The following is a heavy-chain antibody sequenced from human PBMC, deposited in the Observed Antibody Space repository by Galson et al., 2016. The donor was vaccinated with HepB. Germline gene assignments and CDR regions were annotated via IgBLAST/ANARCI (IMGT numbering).Heavy chain of an antibody. V-gene: IGHV1-69*13. CDR3: VSLDIVAAPR. CDR1: GGAYRSYA. CDR2: IIPIFGTP. J-gene: IGHJ4*02. D-gene: IGHD5-12*01. Sequence: SVKVSFKASGGAYRSYAVTWVRQAPGQGLEWMGGIIPIFGTPNYAQKIQGRVAITADDSTNIVYMELSSLKSEDTAVYYCVSLDIVAAPRWGQGTLVTVSS.